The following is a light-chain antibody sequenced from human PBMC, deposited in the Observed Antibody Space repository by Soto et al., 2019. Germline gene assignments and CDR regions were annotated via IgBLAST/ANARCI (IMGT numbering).Light chain of an antibody. J-gene: IGLJ2*01. CDR3: CSYADTYTWL. V-gene: IGLV2-11*01. CDR1: ASDVGAYNY. CDR2: DVK. Sequence: QFVLTQPRSVSGSPGQSVTISCTGTASDVGAYNYVSWYQQHPGKAPKVMIYDVKKRPSGVPDRFSGSKFANTASLTISGLQAEDEADYYCCSYADTYTWLFGGGTKVTVL.